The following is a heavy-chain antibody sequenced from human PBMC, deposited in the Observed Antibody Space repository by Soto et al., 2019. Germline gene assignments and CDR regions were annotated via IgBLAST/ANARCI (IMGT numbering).Heavy chain of an antibody. V-gene: IGHV4-30-4*01. CDR2: IYYSGST. D-gene: IGHD3-3*01. CDR3: ARVGYDFWSGYYHNWFAP. Sequence: QVQLQESGPGLVKPSQTLSLTCTVSGGSISSGDSYWSWIRQPPGKGLEWIGYIYYSGSTYYNPSLKSRVTISVDTSKNQFSLKLSSVTAAYTAVYYCARVGYDFWSGYYHNWFAPWGQGTLVTVSS. CDR1: GGSISSGDSY. J-gene: IGHJ5*02.